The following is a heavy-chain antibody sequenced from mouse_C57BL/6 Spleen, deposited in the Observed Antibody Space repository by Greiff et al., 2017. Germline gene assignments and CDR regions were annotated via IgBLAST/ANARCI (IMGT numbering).Heavy chain of an antibody. V-gene: IGHV1-69*01. CDR2: IDPSDSYT. CDR1: GYTFTSYW. Sequence: QVQLQQPGAELVMPGASVKLSCKASGYTFTSYWMHWVKQRPGQGLEWIGEIDPSDSYTNYNQKFKGKSTLTVDKSSSTAYMQLSILTSEDTAVYYCARSSTTVVEDYYAMDYWGQGTSVTVSS. D-gene: IGHD1-1*01. J-gene: IGHJ4*01. CDR3: ARSSTTVVEDYYAMDY.